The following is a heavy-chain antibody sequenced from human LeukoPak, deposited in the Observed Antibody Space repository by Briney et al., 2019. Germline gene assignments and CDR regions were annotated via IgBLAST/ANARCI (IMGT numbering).Heavy chain of an antibody. CDR1: GFTFSSYS. V-gene: IGHV3-48*01. D-gene: IGHD6-19*01. CDR3: AREVAGFYYYYYYMDV. Sequence: GGSLRLSCAASGFTFSSYSMNWVRQAPGKGLEWVSYISSSSSTIYYADSVKGRFTISRDNAKNSLYLQMNSLRAEDTAVYYCAREVAGFYYYYYYMDVWGKGTTVTVS. CDR2: ISSSSSTI. J-gene: IGHJ6*03.